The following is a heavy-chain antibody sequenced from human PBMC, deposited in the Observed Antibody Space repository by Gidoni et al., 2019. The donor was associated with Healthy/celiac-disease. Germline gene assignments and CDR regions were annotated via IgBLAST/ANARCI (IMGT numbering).Heavy chain of an antibody. CDR3: ARKVDGIFGVVTPENWFDP. CDR1: GCSIRSGDSY. V-gene: IGHV4-30-4*01. D-gene: IGHD3-3*01. CDR2: IYYSGST. Sequence: QVQLQESGPGLVKPSQTLSLTCTVSGCSIRSGDSYWSWIRPPPGKGLEWIGYIYYSGSTYYNPSLKSRVTISVDTSKNQFSLKLSSVTAADTAVYYCARKVDGIFGVVTPENWFDPWGQGTLVTVSS. J-gene: IGHJ5*02.